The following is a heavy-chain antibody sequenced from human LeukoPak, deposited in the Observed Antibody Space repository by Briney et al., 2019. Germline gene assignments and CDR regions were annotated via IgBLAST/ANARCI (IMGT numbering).Heavy chain of an antibody. V-gene: IGHV3-53*01. Sequence: GGSLRLSCAASGFTVSSNYMSWVRQAPGKGLEWVSVIYSGGSTYYADSVKGRFTISRDNSKNTLYLQMNSLRAEDTAVYYCARVAQVHYHFDFWGQGTPVTVSS. CDR3: ARVAQVHYHFDF. CDR1: GFTVSSNY. J-gene: IGHJ4*02. D-gene: IGHD1-26*01. CDR2: IYSGGST.